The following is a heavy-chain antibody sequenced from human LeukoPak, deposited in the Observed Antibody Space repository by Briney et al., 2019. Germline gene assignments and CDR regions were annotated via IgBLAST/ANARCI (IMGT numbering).Heavy chain of an antibody. CDR2: INPNSGGT. J-gene: IGHJ4*02. D-gene: IGHD3-9*01. Sequence: GASVKVSCKASGYTFTGYYMHWVRQAPGQGLEWMGWINPNSGGTNYAQKFQGRVTMTRDTSISTAYIELSRLRSDDTAVYYCARGERTYDILTGSLVDYWGQGTLVTVSS. CDR1: GYTFTGYY. V-gene: IGHV1-2*02. CDR3: ARGERTYDILTGSLVDY.